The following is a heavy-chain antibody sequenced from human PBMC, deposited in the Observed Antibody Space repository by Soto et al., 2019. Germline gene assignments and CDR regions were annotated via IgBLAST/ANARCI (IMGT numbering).Heavy chain of an antibody. CDR1: RYTFTSCG. V-gene: IGHV1-18*01. CDR3: ARDRYNWNYPYYYFDY. J-gene: IGHJ4*02. Sequence: VASVKVSCKASRYTFTSCGMSWVRQAPGQGLEWMGWISAYNGNTNYAQKLQGRVTMTTDTSTSTAYMELRSLRSDDKAVYYCARDRYNWNYPYYYFDYWGQGTLVTVSS. CDR2: ISAYNGNT. D-gene: IGHD1-7*01.